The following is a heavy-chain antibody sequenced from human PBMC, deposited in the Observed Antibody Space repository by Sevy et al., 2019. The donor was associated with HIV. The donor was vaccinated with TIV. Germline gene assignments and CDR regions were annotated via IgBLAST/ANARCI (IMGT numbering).Heavy chain of an antibody. CDR2: INHSGST. Sequence: SETLSLTCAVYGGSFSGYYWSWIRQPPGKGLEWIGEINHSGSTNYNPSLKSRVTISVDTSKNQFSLKLSAVTAADTAVDYCARGSRVLLWFGTFDPWGQGTLVTVSS. J-gene: IGHJ5*02. V-gene: IGHV4-34*01. CDR1: GGSFSGYY. CDR3: ARGSRVLLWFGTFDP. D-gene: IGHD3-10*01.